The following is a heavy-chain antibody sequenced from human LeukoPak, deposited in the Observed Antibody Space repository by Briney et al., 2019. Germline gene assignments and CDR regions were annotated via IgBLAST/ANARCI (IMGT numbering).Heavy chain of an antibody. Sequence: ASVKVSCKVSGYTFTSYDINWVRQATGQGLEWMGWMNPNSGNTGYAQKFQGRVTMTRNTSISTAYMELSSLRSEDTAVYYCARGITMVRGAPSAYWGQGTLVTVSS. CDR3: ARGITMVRGAPSAY. J-gene: IGHJ4*02. V-gene: IGHV1-8*01. D-gene: IGHD3-10*01. CDR2: MNPNSGNT. CDR1: GYTFTSYD.